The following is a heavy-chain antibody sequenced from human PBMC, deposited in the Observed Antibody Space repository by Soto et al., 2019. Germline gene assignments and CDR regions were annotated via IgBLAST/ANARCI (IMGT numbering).Heavy chain of an antibody. D-gene: IGHD2-15*01. CDR2: VSYDGSIE. CDR3: AKEGVSPRSYIGDFDY. CDR1: GFTFSSYS. Sequence: QVQLVESGGGVVQPGRSLRLSCAASGFTFSSYSMHWVRQAPGKGLEWVTVVSYDGSIEYYADSVKGRFTVSRDNSKNTLSLQMNSLRPEDTAVYYCAKEGVSPRSYIGDFDYWGQGTLVTVSS. V-gene: IGHV3-30*18. J-gene: IGHJ4*02.